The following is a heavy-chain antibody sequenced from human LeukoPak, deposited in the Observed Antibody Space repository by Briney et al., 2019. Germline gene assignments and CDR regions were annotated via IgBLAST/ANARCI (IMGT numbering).Heavy chain of an antibody. CDR2: IIPIFGIA. CDR1: GGTFSSYA. J-gene: IGHJ4*02. V-gene: IGHV1-69*04. D-gene: IGHD4-17*01. Sequence: ASVKVSCKASGGTFSSYAISWVRQAPGQGLEWMGRIIPIFGIAYYAQKFQGRVTITADKSTSTAYMELSSLRSEDTAVYYCATRWSGGDDYGDLMDYWGQGTLVTVSS. CDR3: ATRWSGGDDYGDLMDY.